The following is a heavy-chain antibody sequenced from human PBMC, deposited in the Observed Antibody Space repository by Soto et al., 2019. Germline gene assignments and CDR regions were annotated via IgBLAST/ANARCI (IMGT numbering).Heavy chain of an antibody. CDR2: TYYRSKWYN. Sequence: IRQSPSRGLEWLGRTYYRSKWYNDYAVSVKSRITINPDTSKNQFSLQLNSVTPEDTAVYYCARDQGIAAAGTPTDAFDIWGQGTMVTVSS. J-gene: IGHJ3*02. D-gene: IGHD6-13*01. V-gene: IGHV6-1*01. CDR3: ARDQGIAAAGTPTDAFDI.